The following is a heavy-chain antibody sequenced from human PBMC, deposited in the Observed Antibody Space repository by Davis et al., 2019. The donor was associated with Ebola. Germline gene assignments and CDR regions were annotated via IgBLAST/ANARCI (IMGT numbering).Heavy chain of an antibody. CDR1: GFTVSSNY. CDR3: ARDPGLSSGFGFDY. D-gene: IGHD6-19*01. Sequence: GESLKISCAASGFTVSSNYMSWVRQAPGKGLEWVSVIYSGGSTYYADSVKGRFTISRHNSKNTLYLQMNSLRAEDTAVYYCARDPGLSSGFGFDYWGQGTLVTVSS. CDR2: IYSGGST. J-gene: IGHJ4*02. V-gene: IGHV3-53*04.